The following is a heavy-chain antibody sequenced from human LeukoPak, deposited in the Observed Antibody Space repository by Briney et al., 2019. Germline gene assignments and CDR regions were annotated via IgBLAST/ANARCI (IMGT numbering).Heavy chain of an antibody. CDR2: INPNSGGT. V-gene: IGHV1-2*02. Sequence: ASVKVSCKASGYTFTGYYMHWVRQAPGQGLEWMGWINPNSGGTNYAQKFQGRVTMTRDTSISTAYMELSRLRSDDTAVYYCARAARYCSAGTCYSLDYWGQGTVVTVSS. D-gene: IGHD2-15*01. CDR1: GYTFTGYY. CDR3: ARAARYCSAGTCYSLDY. J-gene: IGHJ4*02.